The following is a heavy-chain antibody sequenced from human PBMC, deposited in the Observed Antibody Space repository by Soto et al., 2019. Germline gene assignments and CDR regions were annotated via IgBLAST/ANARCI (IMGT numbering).Heavy chain of an antibody. CDR3: ARVSDY. V-gene: IGHV4-4*02. Sequence: PSETLSLTCAVSGGSISSSNWWGWVRQPPGKGLEWIGEINHSGSTNYNPSLKSRVTISVDTSKNQFSLKLYSVTAADAAVYYCARVSDYWSQGTLVTVSS. CDR1: GGSISSSNW. J-gene: IGHJ4*02. CDR2: INHSGST.